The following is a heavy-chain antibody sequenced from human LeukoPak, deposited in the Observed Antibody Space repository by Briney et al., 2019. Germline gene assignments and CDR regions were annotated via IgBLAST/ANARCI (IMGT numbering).Heavy chain of an antibody. CDR2: IYYSGST. Sequence: PSETLSLTCTVSGGSISSHYWSWIRQPPGKGLEWIGYIYYSGSTDYNPSLKSRVTISVDTSKNQFSLKLSSVTAADTAVYYCARRIIAAAAPYMDVWGKGTTVTVSS. J-gene: IGHJ6*03. V-gene: IGHV4-59*08. CDR3: ARRIIAAAAPYMDV. D-gene: IGHD6-13*01. CDR1: GGSISSHY.